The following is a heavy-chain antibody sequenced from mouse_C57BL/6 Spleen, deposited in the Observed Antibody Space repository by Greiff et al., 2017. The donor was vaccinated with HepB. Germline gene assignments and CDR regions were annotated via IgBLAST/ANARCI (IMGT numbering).Heavy chain of an antibody. J-gene: IGHJ4*01. D-gene: IGHD1-1*02. V-gene: IGHV1-4*01. Sequence: QVQLKQSGAELARPGASVKMSCKASGYTFTSYTMHWVKQRPGQGLEWIGYINPSSGYTKYNQKFKDKATLTADKSSSTAYMQLSSLTSEDSAVYYCAGSWDYAMDYWGQGTSVTVSS. CDR1: GYTFTSYT. CDR2: INPSSGYT. CDR3: AGSWDYAMDY.